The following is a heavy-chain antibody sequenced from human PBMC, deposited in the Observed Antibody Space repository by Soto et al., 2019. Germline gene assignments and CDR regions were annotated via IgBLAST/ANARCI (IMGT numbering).Heavy chain of an antibody. CDR2: IYYSGST. D-gene: IGHD2-2*01. Sequence: QVQLQESGPGLVKPSQTLSLTCTVSGGSISSGGYYWSWIRQHPGKGLEWIGYIYYSGSTYYNPSPKSRVTISVDTSKNQFSLKLSSVTAADTAVYYCASGSQAASDIVVVPAAIGFDYWGQGTLVTVSS. CDR3: ASGSQAASDIVVVPAAIGFDY. J-gene: IGHJ4*02. V-gene: IGHV4-31*03. CDR1: GGSISSGGYY.